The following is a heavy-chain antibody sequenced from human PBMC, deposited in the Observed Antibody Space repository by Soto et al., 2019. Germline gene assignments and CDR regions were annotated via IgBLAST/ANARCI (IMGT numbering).Heavy chain of an antibody. CDR2: IFPIVGST. D-gene: IGHD2-8*02. Sequence: QVQLAQSGAEVKKSGSSVKVSCKASGDTFRNYAFGWVRQAPGQGLEWMGNIFPIVGSTNYAQQFRDRLTISADDSASVAYMDLGSLRSDDTAVYYCTIEGVAATATGGPAEFWGQGTLVTVS. CDR3: TIEGVAATATGGPAEF. J-gene: IGHJ4*02. CDR1: GDTFRNYA. V-gene: IGHV1-69*18.